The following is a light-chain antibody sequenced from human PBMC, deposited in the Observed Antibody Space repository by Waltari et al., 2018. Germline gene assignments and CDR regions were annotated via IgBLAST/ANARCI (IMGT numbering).Light chain of an antibody. Sequence: EIVMTHSPATLSVSPGERATLSCRASQSVTRYLDWYQQNPGQAPRLLIYCASTRATGIPTRFSCSGSGTEFTLTISILKSEDFAVYYCQQYNNWPLAWTFGQGTKVEIK. V-gene: IGKV3-15*01. J-gene: IGKJ1*01. CDR2: CAS. CDR1: QSVTRY. CDR3: QQYNNWPLAWT.